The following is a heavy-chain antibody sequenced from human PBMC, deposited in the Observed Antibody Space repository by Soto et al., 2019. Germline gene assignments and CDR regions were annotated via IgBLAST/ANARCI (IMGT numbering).Heavy chain of an antibody. CDR1: GYNFTNYW. D-gene: IGHD1-26*01. V-gene: IGHV5-51*01. J-gene: IGHJ6*02. Sequence: VESLKSSCNGSGYNFTNYWIGWVRQMPWKGLEWMGIIYPGDSDTKYSPSFRGQVTISADRSISAAYLQWSSLKASDTAMYYCARQEGATVLFYYGMDVWGQGTTVTAP. CDR2: IYPGDSDT. CDR3: ARQEGATVLFYYGMDV.